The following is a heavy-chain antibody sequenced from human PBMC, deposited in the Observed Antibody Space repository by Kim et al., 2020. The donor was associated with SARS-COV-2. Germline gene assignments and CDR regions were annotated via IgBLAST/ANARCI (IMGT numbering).Heavy chain of an antibody. J-gene: IGHJ5*02. D-gene: IGHD4-17*01. CDR1: GYSFSGYW. CDR2: IYPDDSNN. CDR3: ARQAVTVPTLNSVSFDP. V-gene: IGHV5-51*01. Sequence: GESLKISCKGFGYSFSGYWITWVRQMPGKGLEWMGIIYPDDSNNRYSPSFRGQVTMSVDKSINTAYLQLNSLKASDTAMYYCARQAVTVPTLNSVSFDPWGQGTVVTVSS.